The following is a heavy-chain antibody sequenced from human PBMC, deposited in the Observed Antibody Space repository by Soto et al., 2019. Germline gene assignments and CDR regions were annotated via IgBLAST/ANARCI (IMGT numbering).Heavy chain of an antibody. CDR2: INAGNGNT. J-gene: IGHJ6*02. V-gene: IGHV1-3*01. Sequence: ASVKVSCKASGYTFTSYAMHWVRQAPGQRLEWMGWINAGNGNTKYSHKFQGRVTITRDTSASTAYMELSSLRSEDTAVYYCARVRRILTTKAGYCDVMYFWGQGSTV. CDR1: GYTFTSYA. D-gene: IGHD4-4*01. CDR3: ARVRRILTTKAGYCDVMYF.